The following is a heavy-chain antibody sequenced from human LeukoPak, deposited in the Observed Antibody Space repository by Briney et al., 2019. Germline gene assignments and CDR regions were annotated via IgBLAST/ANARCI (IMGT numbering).Heavy chain of an antibody. CDR2: IGSSGTTI. CDR1: GFTFSSYD. V-gene: IGHV3-48*03. J-gene: IGHJ4*02. D-gene: IGHD3-3*02. Sequence: GGSLRLSCAASGFTFSSYDMNWVRQALGKGLEWVSYIGSSGTTIFYADSVRGRFTISRDNAKNSLYLQMNSLRAEDTALYYCARGRSQAFYWGQGTLVTVSS. CDR3: ARGRSQAFY.